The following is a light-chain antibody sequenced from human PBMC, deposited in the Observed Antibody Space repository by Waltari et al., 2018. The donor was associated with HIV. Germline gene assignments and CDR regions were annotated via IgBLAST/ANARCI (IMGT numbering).Light chain of an antibody. CDR3: SSYTTGSKLI. J-gene: IGLJ2*01. V-gene: IGLV2-14*03. CDR1: SSDIGGYNY. CDR2: DVS. Sequence: QSALTQPASVSGSPGQSITISCTGTSSDIGGYNYVSWYQQNPGKAPKLMIYDVSNRTSVVANRFPGSNSGNTASPTISVLQPGDVADYYCSSYTTGSKLIFGGGTKLTVL.